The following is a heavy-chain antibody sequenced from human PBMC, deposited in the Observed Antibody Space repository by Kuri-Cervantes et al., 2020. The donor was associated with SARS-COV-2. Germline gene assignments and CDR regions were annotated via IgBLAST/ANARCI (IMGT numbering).Heavy chain of an antibody. J-gene: IGHJ3*02. CDR2: IYYTGST. V-gene: IGHV4-39*07. CDR3: AKNPFPEVGNTGWAFDN. D-gene: IGHD1-14*01. CDR1: GGSISTTNYY. Sequence: GSLRLSCAVSGGSISTTNYYWAWIRQPPGKGPEWIASIYYTGSTSYKPSLKTRATISLDTSKNQFSLNLRSVTAADTAVYFCAKNPFPEVGNTGWAFDNWGQGTVVTVSS.